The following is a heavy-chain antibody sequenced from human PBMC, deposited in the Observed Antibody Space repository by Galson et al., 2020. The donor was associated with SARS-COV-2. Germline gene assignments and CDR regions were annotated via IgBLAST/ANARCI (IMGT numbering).Heavy chain of an antibody. CDR2: IYYSGNT. D-gene: IGHD2-15*01. V-gene: IGHV4-39*01. CDR3: ARHDKRIIGWFDS. Sequence: SETLSLTCTVSGGSISSSSYSWCWLRQPPGKGLEWLVSIYYSGNTYYNPSLKSRVTISVDTSKNQFSLKLSSVTAADTAVYHCARHDKRIIGWFDSWGQGTLVIVSS. J-gene: IGHJ5*01. CDR1: GGSISSSSYS.